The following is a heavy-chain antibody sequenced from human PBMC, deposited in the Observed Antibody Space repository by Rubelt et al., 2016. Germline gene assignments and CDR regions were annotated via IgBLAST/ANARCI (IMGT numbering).Heavy chain of an antibody. CDR3: AGGGHRDGDNDHVDY. D-gene: IGHD5-24*01. CDR2: IYSSGSP. J-gene: IGHJ4*02. Sequence: QVQLQESGPGLVKPSQTLSLTCTVSGGSISSSSYYWGWIRQPPGKGLEWIGYIYSSGSPNYNPSLKSRVTISVDTSKNHFSRKRGAVTAADTAVYYCAGGGHRDGDNDHVDYWGQGTLVTVSS. CDR1: GGSISSSSYY. V-gene: IGHV4-61*03.